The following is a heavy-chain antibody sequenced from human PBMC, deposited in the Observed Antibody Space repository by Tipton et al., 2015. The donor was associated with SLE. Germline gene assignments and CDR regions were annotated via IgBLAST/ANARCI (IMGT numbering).Heavy chain of an antibody. J-gene: IGHJ6*02. CDR1: GGSFSGYY. V-gene: IGHV4-34*01. Sequence: TLSLTCAVYGGSFSGYYWSWIRQPPGKGLEWIGEINHSGSTNYNPSLKSRVTISIDTSKNQFSLKLSSVTAADTAVYYCARGPHIVVVKGYYGMDVRGQGTTVTVSS. CDR3: ARGPHIVVVKGYYGMDV. CDR2: INHSGST. D-gene: IGHD2-21*01.